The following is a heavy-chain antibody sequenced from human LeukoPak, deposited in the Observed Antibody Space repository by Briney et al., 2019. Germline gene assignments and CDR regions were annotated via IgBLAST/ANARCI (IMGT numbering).Heavy chain of an antibody. J-gene: IGHJ5*02. Sequence: ASVKVSCKASGYTFTIYDINWVRQATGQGLEWMGWMNPNSGNTGYAQKFRGRVTVTWNTSISTAYMELSSLRSEDTAVYYCARGIRHCSGGSCYSRGFDPWGQGTLVTVSS. D-gene: IGHD2-15*01. CDR2: MNPNSGNT. V-gene: IGHV1-8*01. CDR1: GYTFTIYD. CDR3: ARGIRHCSGGSCYSRGFDP.